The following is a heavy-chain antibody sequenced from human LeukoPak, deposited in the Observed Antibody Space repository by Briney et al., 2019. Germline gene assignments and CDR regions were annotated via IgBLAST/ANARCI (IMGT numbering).Heavy chain of an antibody. CDR1: GFTFDDYG. Sequence: GGSLRLSCAASGFTFDDYGMSWVRQAPGKGLEWVSAISGSGGSTYYADSVKGRFTISRDNSKNTLYLQMNSLRAEDTAVYYCAKVSDYYDSSGYYDPFDYWGQGTLVTVSS. D-gene: IGHD3-22*01. CDR2: ISGSGGST. V-gene: IGHV3-23*01. CDR3: AKVSDYYDSSGYYDPFDY. J-gene: IGHJ4*02.